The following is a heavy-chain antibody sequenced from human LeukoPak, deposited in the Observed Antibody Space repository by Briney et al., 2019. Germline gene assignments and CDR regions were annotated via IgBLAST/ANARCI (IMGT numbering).Heavy chain of an antibody. J-gene: IGHJ4*02. V-gene: IGHV4-39*07. CDR3: ARVLGLRLIVGNYYFDY. D-gene: IGHD3-22*01. CDR2: IYYSGST. CDR1: GGSISSSSYY. Sequence: SETLSLTCTASGGSISSSSYYWGWIRQPPGKGLEWIGSIYYSGSTYYNPSLKSRVTISVDTSKNQFSLKLSSVTAADTAVYYCARVLGLRLIVGNYYFDYWGQGTLVTVSS.